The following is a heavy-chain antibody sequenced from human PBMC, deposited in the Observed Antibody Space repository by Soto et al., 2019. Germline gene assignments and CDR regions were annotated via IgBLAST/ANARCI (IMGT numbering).Heavy chain of an antibody. CDR2: IYPGDSDT. V-gene: IGHV5-51*01. Sequence: GASLKLSCKGSGYSFTSYWIGWVRQMPGKGLKRIRIIYPGDSDTRYSPSFQGQVTISADKSISTAYLQWSSLKASDTAMYYCARRGRGYCSSTSCYASRGYYYGMDVWGQGTTVTVSS. D-gene: IGHD2-2*01. CDR3: ARRGRGYCSSTSCYASRGYYYGMDV. J-gene: IGHJ6*02. CDR1: GYSFTSYW.